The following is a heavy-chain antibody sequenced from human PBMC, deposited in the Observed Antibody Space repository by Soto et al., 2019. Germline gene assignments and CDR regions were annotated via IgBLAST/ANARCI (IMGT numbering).Heavy chain of an antibody. J-gene: IGHJ6*02. V-gene: IGHV3-30-3*01. Sequence: PGGSLRLSCAASGFTFSSYAMHWVRQAPGKGLEWVAVISYDGSNKYYADSVKGRFTISRDNSKNTLYLQKNSLRAEDTAVYYCARGGDYYYGMDVWGQGTTFTVSS. D-gene: IGHD2-21*01. CDR2: ISYDGSNK. CDR3: ARGGDYYYGMDV. CDR1: GFTFSSYA.